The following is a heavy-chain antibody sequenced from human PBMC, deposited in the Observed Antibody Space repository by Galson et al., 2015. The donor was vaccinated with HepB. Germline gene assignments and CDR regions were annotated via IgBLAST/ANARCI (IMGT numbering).Heavy chain of an antibody. CDR2: ISGSGGST. CDR1: GFTFSSYA. V-gene: IGHV3-23*01. J-gene: IGHJ4*02. D-gene: IGHD6-19*01. CDR3: AKDLVAVAGSWVSSDY. Sequence: SLRLSCAASGFTFSSYAMSWVRQAPGKGLEWVSAISGSGGSTYYADSVKGRFTISRDNSKNTLYLQMNSLRAEDTAVYYCAKDLVAVAGSWVSSDYWGQGTLVTVSS.